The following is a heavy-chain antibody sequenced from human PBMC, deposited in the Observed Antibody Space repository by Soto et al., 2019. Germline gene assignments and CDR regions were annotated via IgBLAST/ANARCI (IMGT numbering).Heavy chain of an antibody. CDR1: GYTFTSYG. V-gene: IGHV1-18*04. CDR2: ISAYNGNT. Sequence: ASVQVSCKASGYTFTSYGISWVRQAPGQGLEWMGWISAYNGNTNYAQKLQGRVTMTTDTSTSTAYMELRSLRSDDTAVYYCARDSNYDILTPYYYYYGMDVWGQGTTVTVSS. J-gene: IGHJ6*02. CDR3: ARDSNYDILTPYYYYYGMDV. D-gene: IGHD3-9*01.